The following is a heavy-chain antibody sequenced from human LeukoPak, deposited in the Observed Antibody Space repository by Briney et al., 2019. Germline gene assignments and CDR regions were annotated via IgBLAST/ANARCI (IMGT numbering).Heavy chain of an antibody. D-gene: IGHD3-10*01. CDR1: GFTFSSYW. V-gene: IGHV3-7*03. J-gene: IGHJ4*02. CDR3: AKSSAKITMVRGVIDYFDY. CDR2: IKQDGSEK. Sequence: PGGSLRLSCAASGFTFSSYWMSWVRQAPGKGLEWVANIKQDGSEKYYVDSVKGRFTISRDNAKNSLYLQMNSLRAEDMALYYCAKSSAKITMVRGVIDYFDYWGQGTLVTVSS.